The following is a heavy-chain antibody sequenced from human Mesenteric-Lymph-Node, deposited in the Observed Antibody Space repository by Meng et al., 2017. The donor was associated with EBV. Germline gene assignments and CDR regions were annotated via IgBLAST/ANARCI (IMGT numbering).Heavy chain of an antibody. V-gene: IGHV1-3*01. D-gene: IGHD6-19*01. CDR1: GYTFTSYA. Sequence: VQLLQSGAEVKKPGASVKVSCKASGYTFTSYARHWVRQAPGQRLEWMGWINAGNGNTKYSQKFQGRVTITRDTSASTAYMELSSLRSEDTAVYYCARGIAVAGRTDYWGQGTLVTVSS. CDR3: ARGIAVAGRTDY. CDR2: INAGNGNT. J-gene: IGHJ4*02.